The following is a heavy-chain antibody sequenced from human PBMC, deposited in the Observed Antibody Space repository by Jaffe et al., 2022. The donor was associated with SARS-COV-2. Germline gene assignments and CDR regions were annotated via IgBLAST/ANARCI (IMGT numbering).Heavy chain of an antibody. Sequence: EGQLVESGGGLVQPGGSLRLSCAASGFAFSKSWMSWVRQAPGKGPEWVANIKEDGSEIYYEDSVKGRFTISRDNARNSLYLQMNSLRAEDTAMYYCARGYYWGQGTLVTVSS. J-gene: IGHJ4*02. CDR1: GFAFSKSW. CDR3: ARGYY. CDR2: IKEDGSEI. V-gene: IGHV3-7*03. D-gene: IGHD6-13*01.